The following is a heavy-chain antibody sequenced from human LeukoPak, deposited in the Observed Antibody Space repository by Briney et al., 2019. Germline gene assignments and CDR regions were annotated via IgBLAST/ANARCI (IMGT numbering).Heavy chain of an antibody. V-gene: IGHV1-46*02. J-gene: IGHJ5*02. CDR2: IHPNDEGT. D-gene: IGHD2-15*01. CDR3: ARGDIDH. CDR1: GYTFNIYY. Sequence: ASVKVSCKTSGYTFNIYYVQWVRQAPGQGLEWMGVIHPNDEGTTYAQKFQGRIIMTSDTSTSTIYMELSSLKSDDTAVYYCARGDIDHWGQGTLVTVSS.